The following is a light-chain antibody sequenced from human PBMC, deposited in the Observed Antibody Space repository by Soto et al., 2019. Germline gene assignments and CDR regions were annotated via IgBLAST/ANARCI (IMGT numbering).Light chain of an antibody. CDR2: DTS. V-gene: IGKV3-15*01. Sequence: EMVMTQSPATLSVAPGERVTLSCRASQSVSSKLAWYQQKPGQAPRLLIYDTSTRATGIPARFSGSGSGTEFTLTISSLQSEDFAVYYCQQYSKWPPFTFGQGTRLEIK. J-gene: IGKJ5*01. CDR1: QSVSSK. CDR3: QQYSKWPPFT.